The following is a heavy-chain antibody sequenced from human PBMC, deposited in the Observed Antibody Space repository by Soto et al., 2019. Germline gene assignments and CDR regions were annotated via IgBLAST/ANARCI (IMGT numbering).Heavy chain of an antibody. CDR2: VDPNGGGS. V-gene: IGHV1-2*04. J-gene: IGHJ4*02. CDR1: GYNFVNHY. CDR3: ATWVDYGDFEGFDF. Sequence: ASVKVSCKASGYNFVNHYMHWVRQAPGQGLEWMGWVDPNGGGSNSAQKFQGSVTMTWDTSITTAYLDLTRLTTNDTATYFCATWVDYGDFEGFDFWGQGTLVTVSS. D-gene: IGHD4-17*01.